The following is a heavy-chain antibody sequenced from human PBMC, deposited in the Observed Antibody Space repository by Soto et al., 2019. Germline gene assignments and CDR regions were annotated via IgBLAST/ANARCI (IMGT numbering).Heavy chain of an antibody. J-gene: IGHJ4*02. D-gene: IGHD3-16*01. V-gene: IGHV3-33*01. CDR2: IWYDGTKT. CDR1: GITFSSYG. CDR3: ASQYYDTTYYERRGLDF. Sequence: QVQLVESGGGVVQTGRSLRLSCSASGITFSSYGMHWVRQAPGKGLEWVAIIWYDGTKTYYADSVKGRFTVSRDNSKDTLYLQMNNLIAEDTAVYYCASQYYDTTYYERRGLDFWGQGTQVAVSS.